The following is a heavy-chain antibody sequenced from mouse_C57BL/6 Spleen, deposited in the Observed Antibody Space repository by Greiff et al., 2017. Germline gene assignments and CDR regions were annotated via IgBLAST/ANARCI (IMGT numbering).Heavy chain of an antibody. Sequence: QVQLQQSGAELVKPGASVKLSCKASGYTFTSYWMQWVKQRPGQGLEWIGEIDPSDSYTNYNQKFKGKATLTVDTSSSTAYMQLSSLTSEDSAVYYCARWDWDEGGYWGQGTTLTVSS. CDR3: ARWDWDEGGY. V-gene: IGHV1-50*01. J-gene: IGHJ2*01. D-gene: IGHD4-1*01. CDR1: GYTFTSYW. CDR2: IDPSDSYT.